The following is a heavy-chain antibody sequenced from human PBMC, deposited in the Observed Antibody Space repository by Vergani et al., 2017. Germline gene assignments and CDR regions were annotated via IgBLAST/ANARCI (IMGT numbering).Heavy chain of an antibody. CDR3: AREKKATTGWGYYYYYYMDV. J-gene: IGHJ6*03. CDR1: GGTFSSYA. V-gene: IGHV1-69*01. CDR2: IIPIFGTA. Sequence: QVQLVQSGAEVKKPGSSVKVSCKASGGTFSSYAISWVRQAPGQGLEWMGGIIPIFGTANYAQKFQGRVTITADESTSTAYMELSSLRSEDTAVYYCAREKKATTGWGYYYYYYMDVWGKGTTVTVSS. D-gene: IGHD4-11*01.